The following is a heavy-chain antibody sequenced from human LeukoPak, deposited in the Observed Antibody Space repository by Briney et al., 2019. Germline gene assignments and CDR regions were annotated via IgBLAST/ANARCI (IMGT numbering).Heavy chain of an antibody. J-gene: IGHJ4*02. V-gene: IGHV1-2*02. CDR2: INPNSGGT. CDR3: ARDTDGSGSWLN. Sequence: ASVKVSCKASGYTFTGYYMHWVRQAPGQGLEWMEWINPNSGGTNYAQKFQGRATMTRDTSISTAYMELSRLRSDDTAVYYCARDTDGSGSWLNWGQGTLVTVSS. D-gene: IGHD3-10*01. CDR1: GYTFTGYY.